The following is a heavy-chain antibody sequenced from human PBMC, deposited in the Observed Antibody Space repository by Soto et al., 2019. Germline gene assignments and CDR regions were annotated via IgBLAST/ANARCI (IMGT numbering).Heavy chain of an antibody. CDR1: GDPISPHY. J-gene: IGHJ4*02. Sequence: SETLSLTCTVSGDPISPHYWTWFRRPPGKGLEWVGYVYYTGTTMYNPSLRSRLTISVDRSKNQVSLNLTSVTAADTAVYFCARLGGYYQALDHWSQGTLVTVSS. D-gene: IGHD3-3*01. CDR2: VYYTGTT. CDR3: ARLGGYYQALDH. V-gene: IGHV4-59*08.